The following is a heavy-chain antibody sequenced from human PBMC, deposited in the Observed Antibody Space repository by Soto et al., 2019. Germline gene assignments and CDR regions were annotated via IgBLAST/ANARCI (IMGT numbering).Heavy chain of an antibody. CDR2: ISGSGGST. D-gene: IGHD2-2*01. Sequence: EGSLRLSCAASGFTFSSYAMSWVRQAPGKGLEWVSAISGSGGSTYYADSVKGRFTISRDNSKNTLYLQMNSLRAEDTAVYYCAKNAPLDIVVVPAAIDYWGQGTLVTVSS. CDR3: AKNAPLDIVVVPAAIDY. J-gene: IGHJ4*02. V-gene: IGHV3-23*01. CDR1: GFTFSSYA.